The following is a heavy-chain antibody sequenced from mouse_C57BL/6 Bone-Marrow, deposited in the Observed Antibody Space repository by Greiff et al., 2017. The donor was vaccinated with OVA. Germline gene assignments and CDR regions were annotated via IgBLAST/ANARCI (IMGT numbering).Heavy chain of an antibody. CDR1: GYTFTSYG. D-gene: IGHD1-2*01. CDR3: ARPPHYYWYFDV. J-gene: IGHJ1*03. Sequence: VKLMESGAELARPGASVKLSCKASGYTFTSYGISWVKQRTGQGLEWIGEIYPRSGNTYYNEKFKGKATLTADKSSSTAYMELRSLTSEDSAVYFCARPPHYYWYFDVWGTGTTVTVSS. V-gene: IGHV1-81*01. CDR2: IYPRSGNT.